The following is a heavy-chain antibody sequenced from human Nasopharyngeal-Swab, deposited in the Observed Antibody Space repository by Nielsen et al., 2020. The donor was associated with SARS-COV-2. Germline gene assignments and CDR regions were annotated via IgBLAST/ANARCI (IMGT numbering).Heavy chain of an antibody. CDR1: GFTFSSYG. CDR3: ARDTPLGYYGSGSYENVTDY. J-gene: IGHJ4*02. D-gene: IGHD3-10*01. CDR2: IWYDGSNK. Sequence: GGSLRLSCAASGFTFSSYGMHWVRQAPGKGLEWVAVIWYDGSNKYYADSVKGRFTISRDNSKNTLYLQMNSLRAEDTAVYYCARDTPLGYYGSGSYENVTDYWGQGTLVTVSS. V-gene: IGHV3-33*01.